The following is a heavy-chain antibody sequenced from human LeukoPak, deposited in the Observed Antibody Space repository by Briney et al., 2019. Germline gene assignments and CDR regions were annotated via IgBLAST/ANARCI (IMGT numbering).Heavy chain of an antibody. D-gene: IGHD5-12*01. CDR3: AGATYYYYYMDV. CDR2: IYYSGST. V-gene: IGHV4-39*07. Sequence: SETLSLTCTVSGGSISSSSYYWGWIRQPPGKGLEWIGSIYYSGSTYYNPSLKSRVTISVDTSKNQFSLKLSSVTAADTAVYYCAGATYYYYYMDVWGKGTTVTVSS. J-gene: IGHJ6*03. CDR1: GGSISSSSYY.